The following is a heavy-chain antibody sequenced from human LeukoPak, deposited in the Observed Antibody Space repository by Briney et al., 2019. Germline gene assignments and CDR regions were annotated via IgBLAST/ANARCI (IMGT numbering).Heavy chain of an antibody. CDR3: AGERDMATIWEIFEY. Sequence: GGSLRLSCAASGFTFRSYWMSWVRQAPGKGLEWVANIKEDGSEKYYVDSVKGRFTISRDNAKNSLYLQMNSLRAEDTAVYYCAGERDMATIWEIFEYWGQGALVTVSS. D-gene: IGHD5-24*01. J-gene: IGHJ4*02. CDR1: GFTFRSYW. CDR2: IKEDGSEK. V-gene: IGHV3-7*01.